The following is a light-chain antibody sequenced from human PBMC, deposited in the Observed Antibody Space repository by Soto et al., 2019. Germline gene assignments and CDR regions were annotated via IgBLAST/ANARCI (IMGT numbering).Light chain of an antibody. CDR2: GAS. CDR3: QQYVTSPRT. V-gene: IGKV3-20*01. J-gene: IGKJ1*01. CDR1: QSLRATY. Sequence: VVLTHAPDTLSLSPGETATLSCRASQSLRATYVAWYQRRPGQAPRLLIYGASFRATGIPARFSGRGSGTDFTLSISRLEPEDFAVYYCQQYVTSPRTFGQGTKVDIK.